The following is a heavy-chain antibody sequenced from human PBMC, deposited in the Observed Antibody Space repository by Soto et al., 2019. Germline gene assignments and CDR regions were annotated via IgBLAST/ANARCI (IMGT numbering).Heavy chain of an antibody. D-gene: IGHD3-16*01. CDR2: IYYSGST. V-gene: IGHV4-39*07. Sequence: SETLSLTCTVSGGSISSSSYYWGWIRQPPGKGLEWIGSIYYSGSTYYNPSLKSRVTISVDTSKNQFSLKLTSVTAVDTAVYYCARRGIKGPIDYWGEGALVTVSS. J-gene: IGHJ4*02. CDR1: GGSISSSSYY. CDR3: ARRGIKGPIDY.